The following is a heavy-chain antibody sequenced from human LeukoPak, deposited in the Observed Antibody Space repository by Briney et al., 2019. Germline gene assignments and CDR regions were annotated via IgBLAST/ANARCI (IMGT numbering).Heavy chain of an antibody. V-gene: IGHV1-69*01. CDR3: ARESSSWKLNWFDP. J-gene: IGHJ5*02. CDR1: GGTFSSYA. D-gene: IGHD6-13*01. Sequence: SVKVSCQASGGTFSSYAISWVRQAPGQGLEWMGGIIPIFGTANYAQKFQGRVTITADESTSTAYMELSSLRSEDTAVYYCARESSSWKLNWFDPWGQGTLVTVSS. CDR2: IIPIFGTA.